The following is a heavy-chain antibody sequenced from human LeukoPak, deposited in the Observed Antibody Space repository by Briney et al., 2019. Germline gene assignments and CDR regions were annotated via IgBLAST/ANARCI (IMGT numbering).Heavy chain of an antibody. CDR3: AREQFAFDI. CDR1: GFTFSTYS. CDR2: ISSSSSTI. Sequence: GGSLRLSCAACGFTFSTYSMNWVRQDPGKGLEWLSFISSSSSTIYYADSVRGRFTISRDNAKNSLFLQMNSLRDEDTAVYYCAREQFAFDIWGRGSMVTVSS. D-gene: IGHD4-11*01. V-gene: IGHV3-48*02. J-gene: IGHJ3*02.